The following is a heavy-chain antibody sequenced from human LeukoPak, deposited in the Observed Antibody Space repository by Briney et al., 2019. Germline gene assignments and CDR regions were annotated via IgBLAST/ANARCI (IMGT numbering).Heavy chain of an antibody. Sequence: PGRSLRLSCAASGFTFSSYGMHWVRQAPGKGLEWVAVISYDGSNYYYADSVKGRFTISRDNSNNTLYLQMNSLRPDDTAVYYCAKGSRSSGHYSDYWGQGTLVTVSS. CDR2: ISYDGSNY. D-gene: IGHD3-22*01. V-gene: IGHV3-30*18. CDR3: AKGSRSSGHYSDY. J-gene: IGHJ4*02. CDR1: GFTFSSYG.